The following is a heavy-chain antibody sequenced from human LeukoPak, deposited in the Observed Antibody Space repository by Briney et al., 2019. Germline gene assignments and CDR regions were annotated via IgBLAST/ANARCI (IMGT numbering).Heavy chain of an antibody. CDR1: GGSISSSSYY. J-gene: IGHJ4*02. CDR3: ARSYSGSSLFDF. D-gene: IGHD1-26*01. CDR2: IYYSGST. V-gene: IGHV4-39*01. Sequence: PSETLSLTCIVSGGSISSSSYYWGWIRQPPGKGLEWIGTIYYSGSTYYNPSLKSRVTISVDTSKDQFSLKLSSVTAADTAVYYCARSYSGSSLFDFWGQGTLVTVSS.